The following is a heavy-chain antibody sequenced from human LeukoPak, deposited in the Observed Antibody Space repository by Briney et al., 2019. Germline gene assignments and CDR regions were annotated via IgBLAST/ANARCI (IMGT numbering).Heavy chain of an antibody. Sequence: SVKVSCXASGGTFSIYAISWVRQAHGQGLEWMGGIIPIFGTANYAQKFQGRVTITTDESTSTAYMELSSLRSEDTAVYYCARDIGPFDYWGQGTLVTVSS. D-gene: IGHD1-26*01. CDR3: ARDIGPFDY. J-gene: IGHJ4*02. CDR1: GGTFSIYA. CDR2: IIPIFGTA. V-gene: IGHV1-69*05.